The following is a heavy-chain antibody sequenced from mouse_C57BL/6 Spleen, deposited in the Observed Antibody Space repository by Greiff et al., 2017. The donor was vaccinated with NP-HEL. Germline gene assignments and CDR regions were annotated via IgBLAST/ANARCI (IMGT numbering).Heavy chain of an antibody. J-gene: IGHJ2*01. CDR1: GYTFTDYY. Sequence: VQLQQSGPELVKPGASVKISCKASGYTFTDYYMNWVKQSHGKSLEWIGDINPNNGGTSYNQKFKGKATLTVDKSSSTAYMELRSLTSEDSAVYYCARKVPLRNYFDYWGQGTTLTVSS. CDR3: ARKVPLRNYFDY. D-gene: IGHD1-1*01. V-gene: IGHV1-26*01. CDR2: INPNNGGT.